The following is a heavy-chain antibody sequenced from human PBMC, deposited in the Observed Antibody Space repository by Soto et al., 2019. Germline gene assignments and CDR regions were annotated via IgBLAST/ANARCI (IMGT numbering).Heavy chain of an antibody. Sequence: EVQLVETGGGLIQPGGSLRLSCAASGFSVSSKYMTWVRQAPGKGLEWVSVIYSGGSTYYADSVKGRFTISRDNSKNTLCLQMNSLRVEDTAVYYCASGYSVYFDYWGQGTLVTVSS. V-gene: IGHV3-53*02. CDR2: IYSGGST. J-gene: IGHJ4*02. D-gene: IGHD3-22*01. CDR3: ASGYSVYFDY. CDR1: GFSVSSKY.